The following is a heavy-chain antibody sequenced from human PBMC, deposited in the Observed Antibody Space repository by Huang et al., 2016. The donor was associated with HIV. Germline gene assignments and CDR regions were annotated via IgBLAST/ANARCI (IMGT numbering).Heavy chain of an antibody. CDR2: INSDGSSK. D-gene: IGHD3-22*01. J-gene: IGHJ4*02. CDR3: ARDPRIQSWLNYFDS. CDR1: GFSISSYW. V-gene: IGHV3-74*01. Sequence: EVQLVESGGGLVQPGGSLRLSCAASGFSISSYWMHWVRQAPGKGLVWVSRINSDGSSKSYADSVKGRFIISRDNAKNTLYLQMNSLRAEDTALYYCARDPRIQSWLNYFDSWGQGTLVSVSS.